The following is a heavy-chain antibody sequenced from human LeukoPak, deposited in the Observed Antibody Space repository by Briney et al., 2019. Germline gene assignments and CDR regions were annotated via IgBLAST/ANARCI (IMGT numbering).Heavy chain of an antibody. J-gene: IGHJ4*02. CDR2: ISYDGSNK. CDR1: GFTFSSYG. D-gene: IGHD6-13*01. V-gene: IGHV3-30*18. CDR3: AKALAAAVDY. Sequence: GGSLRLSCAASGFTFSSYGMHWVRQAPGKGLEWVAAISYDGSNKYYADSVKGRFTISRDNSKNTLYLQMNSLRAEDTAVYYCAKALAAAVDYWGQGTLVTVSS.